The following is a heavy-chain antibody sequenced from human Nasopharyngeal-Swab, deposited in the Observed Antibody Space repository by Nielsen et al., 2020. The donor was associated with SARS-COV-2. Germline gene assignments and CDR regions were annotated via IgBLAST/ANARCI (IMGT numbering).Heavy chain of an antibody. CDR3: ALGRWNYGSDYLKY. CDR2: INPNSGGT. Sequence: ASVKVSCKASGYTFTDYYMHWVRQAPGQGLEWMGWINPNSGGTHFAQNFQGRVTMTRDTSISTAYMELSRLRSDDTAVYYCALGRWNYGSDYLKYWGRGTLVTVSS. CDR1: GYTFTDYY. D-gene: IGHD1-7*01. V-gene: IGHV1-2*02. J-gene: IGHJ4*02.